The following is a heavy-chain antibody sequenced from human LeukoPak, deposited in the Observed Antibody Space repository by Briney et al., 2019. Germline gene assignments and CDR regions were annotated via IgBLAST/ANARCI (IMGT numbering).Heavy chain of an antibody. D-gene: IGHD4-23*01. CDR1: GYTFTSYR. J-gene: IGHJ5*02. CDR3: ARVASTAVSPYNWFDP. Sequence: ASVKVSCKASGYTFTSYRIVWVRQAPGQGLEWMGWISAYTGNASYAQKLQGRVTMTTDTPTSTAYMDLRGLRSDDTAVYYCARVASTAVSPYNWFDPWGQGTLVTVSS. V-gene: IGHV1-18*01. CDR2: ISAYTGNA.